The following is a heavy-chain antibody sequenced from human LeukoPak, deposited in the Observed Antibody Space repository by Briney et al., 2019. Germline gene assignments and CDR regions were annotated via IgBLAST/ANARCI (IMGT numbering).Heavy chain of an antibody. CDR3: ARGSTITMVPKSVEYFQH. D-gene: IGHD3-10*01. Sequence: PGGSLRLSCAASGFTFSSYAMHWVRQAPGKGLEYVSAISSNGGSTYYANSVKGRFTISRDNSKNTQYLQMGSLRAEDMAVYYCARGSTITMVPKSVEYFQHWGQGTLVTVSS. V-gene: IGHV3-64*01. CDR1: GFTFSSYA. J-gene: IGHJ1*01. CDR2: ISSNGGST.